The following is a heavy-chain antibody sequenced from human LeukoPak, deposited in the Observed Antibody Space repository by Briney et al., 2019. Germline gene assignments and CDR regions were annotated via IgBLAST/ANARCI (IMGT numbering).Heavy chain of an antibody. Sequence: SETLSLTCTVSGGSISSYYWSWIRQPPGKGLEWIGYIYYSGSTNYNPSLKSRVTISVDTSKNRFSLKLSSVTAADTAVYYCARGPYYDFWSGYSAYYYYGMDVWGQGTTVTVSS. V-gene: IGHV4-59*01. CDR3: ARGPYYDFWSGYSAYYYYGMDV. D-gene: IGHD3-3*01. CDR2: IYYSGST. J-gene: IGHJ6*02. CDR1: GGSISSYY.